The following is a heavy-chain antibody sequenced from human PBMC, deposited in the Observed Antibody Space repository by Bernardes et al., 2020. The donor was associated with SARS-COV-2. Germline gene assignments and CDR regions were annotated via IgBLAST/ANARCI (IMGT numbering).Heavy chain of an antibody. V-gene: IGHV3-30*04. Sequence: GGSLRLSCAASGFTFSSYAMHWVRQAPGKGLEWVAVISYDGSNKYYADSVKGRFTISRDNSKNTLYLQMNSLRAEDTAVYYCARDPLVVPAAPDYWGQGTLVTVSS. D-gene: IGHD2-2*01. CDR2: ISYDGSNK. CDR1: GFTFSSYA. CDR3: ARDPLVVPAAPDY. J-gene: IGHJ4*02.